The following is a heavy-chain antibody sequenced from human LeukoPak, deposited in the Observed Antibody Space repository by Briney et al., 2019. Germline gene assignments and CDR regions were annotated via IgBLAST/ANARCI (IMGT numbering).Heavy chain of an antibody. D-gene: IGHD4-11*01. CDR3: ARGEQATVKSPFPLPWAFDP. CDR1: GGSISSSNW. J-gene: IGHJ5*02. V-gene: IGHV4-4*02. CDR2: IYHTGST. Sequence: SETLSLTCAVSGGSISSSNWWSWVRQTPGKGLEWIGEIYHTGSTIYNPSLKSRVTISVDTSRNEFSLKLSSVTAADTAFYYCARGEQATVKSPFPLPWAFDPWGQGTLVTVSS.